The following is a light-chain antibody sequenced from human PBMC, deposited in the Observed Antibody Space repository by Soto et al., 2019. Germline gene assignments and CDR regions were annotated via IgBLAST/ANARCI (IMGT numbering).Light chain of an antibody. Sequence: IQLTQSPSSLSASVGDRVTITCRASQGISSYLAWYQQKPGKAPKLLIYAASTLQSGVPSRFSGSGSGTDFTLTISNLQPDDFATYYCQQYDSYWTFGQGTKVDIK. CDR2: AAS. J-gene: IGKJ1*01. CDR1: QGISSY. V-gene: IGKV1-9*01. CDR3: QQYDSYWT.